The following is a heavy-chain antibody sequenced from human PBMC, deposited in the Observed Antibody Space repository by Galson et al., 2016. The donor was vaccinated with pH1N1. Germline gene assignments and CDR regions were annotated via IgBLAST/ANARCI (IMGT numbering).Heavy chain of an antibody. Sequence: TLSLTCTVPNGSTSSDDYYWTWIRQPPGKGLEWIGYIYYSGTTYYNPALKSRVTISIDTSKNQFSLKLNSVTAADTAIYFCARVGITIVRGAIDHWGQGTLVTVSS. CDR3: ARVGITIVRGAIDH. D-gene: IGHD3-10*01. J-gene: IGHJ4*02. CDR1: NGSTSSDDYY. V-gene: IGHV4-30-4*08. CDR2: IYYSGTT.